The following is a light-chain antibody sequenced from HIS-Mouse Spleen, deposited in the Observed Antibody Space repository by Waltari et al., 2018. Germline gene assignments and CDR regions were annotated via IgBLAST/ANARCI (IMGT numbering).Light chain of an antibody. Sequence: QSALTQPASVSGSSGQSITISCTGTSSDVGGYNYVSWYQQHPGKAPQLMIYEVSNRPSGVSNRFSGSKSGNTASLTISGLQAEDEADYYCSSYTSSSTVVFGGGTKLTVL. CDR2: EVS. CDR3: SSYTSSSTVV. CDR1: SSDVGGYNY. J-gene: IGLJ2*01. V-gene: IGLV2-14*01.